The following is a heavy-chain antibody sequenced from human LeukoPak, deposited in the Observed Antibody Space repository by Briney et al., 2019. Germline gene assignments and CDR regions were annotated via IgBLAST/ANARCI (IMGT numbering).Heavy chain of an antibody. D-gene: IGHD6-13*01. CDR3: VRGQATAWGLDY. CDR2: ISTDARTM. V-gene: IGHV3-74*01. J-gene: IGHJ4*02. CDR1: GFTFSGNW. Sequence: GGSLRLSCAASGFTFSGNWMHWVRQAPGKGLVWVSHISTDARTMTYADFVKGRFTISRDNAKNTLYLQMNSLRAEDTALYYCVRGQATAWGLDYWGQGTLVTVSS.